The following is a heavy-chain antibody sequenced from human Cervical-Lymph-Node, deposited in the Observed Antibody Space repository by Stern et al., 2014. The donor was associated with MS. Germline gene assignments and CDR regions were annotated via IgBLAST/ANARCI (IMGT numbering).Heavy chain of an antibody. V-gene: IGHV1-46*01. J-gene: IGHJ6*02. Sequence: QVQLLQPGAEVKKPGASVKVSCKASGYTFISYYMHWVRQAPGQGLEWMGIINPSGGSTSYAQKFQGRVTMTRDTSTSTVYMELRSLRSDDTAVYYCAREVAGHRLGMMDVWGQGTTVTVSS. CDR1: GYTFISYY. CDR3: AREVAGHRLGMMDV. CDR2: INPSGGST. D-gene: IGHD6-19*01.